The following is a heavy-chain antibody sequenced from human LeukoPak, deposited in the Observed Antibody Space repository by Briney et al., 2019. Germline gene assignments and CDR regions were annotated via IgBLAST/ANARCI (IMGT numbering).Heavy chain of an antibody. D-gene: IGHD1-26*01. CDR1: GFTFSSYW. V-gene: IGHV3-66*01. CDR2: IYSSGGT. J-gene: IGHJ4*02. Sequence: GGSLRLSCAASGFTFSSYWMSWVRQAPGKGLEWVAVIYSSGGTYHTDSVKGRFTISRDNSKNTLDLQMNSLRAEDTAVYYCAAKGNGYTGIYVFAQWGQGTLVTVSS. CDR3: AAKGNGYTGIYVFAQ.